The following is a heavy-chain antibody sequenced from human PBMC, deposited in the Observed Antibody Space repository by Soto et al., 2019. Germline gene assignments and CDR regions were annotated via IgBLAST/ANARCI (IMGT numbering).Heavy chain of an antibody. V-gene: IGHV1-69*01. CDR3: ARLAGDGYNEGYFDY. Sequence: QVQLVQSGAEVKKPGTSVKVSCKASGGTFSSYAISWVRQTHGQGLEWMGGIIPIFGTANYAQKFQGRVTITADESTSTAYMELSSLRSEDTAVYYCARLAGDGYNEGYFDYWGQGTLVAVSS. CDR1: GGTFSSYA. J-gene: IGHJ4*02. CDR2: IIPIFGTA. D-gene: IGHD5-12*01.